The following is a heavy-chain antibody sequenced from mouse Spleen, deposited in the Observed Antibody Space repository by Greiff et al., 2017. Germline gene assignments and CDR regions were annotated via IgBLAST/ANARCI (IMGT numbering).Heavy chain of an antibody. CDR2: INPNNGGT. CDR3: AKNWEGV. CDR1: GYTFTDYY. Sequence: VQLQQSGPELVKPGASVKISCKASGYTFTDYYMNWVKQSHGKSLEWIGDINPNNGGTSYNQKFKGKATLTVDKSSSTAYMELRSLTSEDSAVYYCAKNWEGVWGAGTTVTVSS. J-gene: IGHJ1*01. V-gene: IGHV1-26*01. D-gene: IGHD4-1*01.